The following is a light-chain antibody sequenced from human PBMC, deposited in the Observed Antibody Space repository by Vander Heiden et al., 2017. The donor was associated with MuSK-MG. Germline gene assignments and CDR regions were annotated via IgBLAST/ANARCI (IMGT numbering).Light chain of an antibody. Sequence: DIQMPQSPSTLSASVGDRVTITCRASQSISSWLAWYQQKPGKAPKLLIYDASSLERGVPSRFSGSGYGTEFTLTISSRQPDDFATYYCQRDNSYSPTTFGQGTKVEIK. CDR3: QRDNSYSPTT. J-gene: IGKJ1*01. CDR1: QSISSW. CDR2: DAS. V-gene: IGKV1-5*01.